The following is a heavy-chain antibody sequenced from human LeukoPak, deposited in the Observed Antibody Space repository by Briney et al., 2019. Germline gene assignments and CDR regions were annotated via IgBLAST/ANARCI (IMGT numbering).Heavy chain of an antibody. CDR3: ARSVRRGSGSYYKD. D-gene: IGHD3-10*01. Sequence: SETLSLTCAVYGGSFSGYYWSWIRQPPGKGLEWIGEINHSGSTNYNPSLKSRVTISVDTSKNHFSLKLSSVTAADTAVYYCARSVRRGSGSYYKDWGQGTLVTVSS. J-gene: IGHJ4*01. CDR2: INHSGST. CDR1: GGSFSGYY. V-gene: IGHV4-34*01.